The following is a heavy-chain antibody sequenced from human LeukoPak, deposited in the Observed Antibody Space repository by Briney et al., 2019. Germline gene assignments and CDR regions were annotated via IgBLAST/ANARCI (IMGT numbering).Heavy chain of an antibody. D-gene: IGHD3-16*01. CDR1: GFTFSSSA. CDR2: IYSGGST. J-gene: IGHJ6*02. Sequence: GGSLRLSRAVSGFTFSSSAMSWVRQAPGKGLEWVSVIYSGGSTYYADSVKGRFTISRDNSKNTLYLQMNSLRAEDTAVYYCARDLSPRGEYYYGMDVWGQGTTVTVSS. V-gene: IGHV3-53*01. CDR3: ARDLSPRGEYYYGMDV.